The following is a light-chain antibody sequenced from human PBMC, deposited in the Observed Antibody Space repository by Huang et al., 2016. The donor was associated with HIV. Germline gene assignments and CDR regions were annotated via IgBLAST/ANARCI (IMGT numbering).Light chain of an antibody. CDR1: QSISSY. CDR2: AAS. V-gene: IGKV1-39*01. Sequence: DIQMTKSPSSLSASVGDRVTITCRARQSISSYLNWYQQKPGKAPKLLIYAASSLQSGVPSRFSGSGSGTDFTLTISSLQPEDFATYYCQQSYSTLRTFGQGTKLEIK. CDR3: QQSYSTLRT. J-gene: IGKJ2*01.